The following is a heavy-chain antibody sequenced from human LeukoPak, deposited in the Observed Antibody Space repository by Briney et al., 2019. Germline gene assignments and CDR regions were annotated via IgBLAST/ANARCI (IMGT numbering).Heavy chain of an antibody. V-gene: IGHV3-11*01. CDR3: AREVVIFPDYYYYGMDA. D-gene: IGHD3-9*01. CDR1: GFPFRDYY. CDR2: ISRSGDSL. Sequence: GGSLRLSCAASGFPFRDYYMTWIRQAPGKGLEWISYISRSGDSLYYADSVEGRFTISRDNAKNSLFLQMNSLRADDTAVYYCAREVVIFPDYYYYGMDAWGQGTTVTVSS. J-gene: IGHJ6*02.